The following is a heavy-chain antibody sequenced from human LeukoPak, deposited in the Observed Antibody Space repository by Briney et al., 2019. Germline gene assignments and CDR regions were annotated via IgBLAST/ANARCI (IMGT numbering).Heavy chain of an antibody. Sequence: ASVKVSCKASGYTFTGYYMHWVRQAPGQGLEWMGWINPNSGGTNYAQKLQGRVTITTDTSTSTAYMEVRSLRSDDTAVFYCAREAPVAAGSDAFDIWGQGTMVTVSS. D-gene: IGHD6-19*01. CDR3: AREAPVAAGSDAFDI. CDR2: INPNSGGT. J-gene: IGHJ3*02. V-gene: IGHV1-2*02. CDR1: GYTFTGYY.